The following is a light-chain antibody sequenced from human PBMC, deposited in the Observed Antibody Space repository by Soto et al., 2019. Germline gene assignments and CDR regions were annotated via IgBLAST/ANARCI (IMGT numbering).Light chain of an antibody. V-gene: IGKV3-11*01. Sequence: ETVLTQXPATLSLSPGETATLSCRASESVDIYLAWYQQKPGQAPRLLIYHASNRATGIPARFSGSGSGTDFTLTISRLEPEDSAVYYCQQRRNWPPLTFGGGTRVEI. CDR2: HAS. J-gene: IGKJ4*01. CDR3: QQRRNWPPLT. CDR1: ESVDIY.